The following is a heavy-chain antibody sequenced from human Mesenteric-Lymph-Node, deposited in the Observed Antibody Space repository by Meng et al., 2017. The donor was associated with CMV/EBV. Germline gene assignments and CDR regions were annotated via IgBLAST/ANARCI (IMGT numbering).Heavy chain of an antibody. J-gene: IGHJ6*02. CDR3: ARDVNWGSLDV. Sequence: GESLKISCAASGFTFSAYSMNWVRQAPGRGLEWISYISISGDTIYSADSLKGRFTISRDNAKSSLYLQMNSLRAEDTAVYYCARDVNWGSLDVWGQGTTVTVSS. CDR1: GFTFSAYS. V-gene: IGHV3-48*04. D-gene: IGHD7-27*01. CDR2: ISISGDTI.